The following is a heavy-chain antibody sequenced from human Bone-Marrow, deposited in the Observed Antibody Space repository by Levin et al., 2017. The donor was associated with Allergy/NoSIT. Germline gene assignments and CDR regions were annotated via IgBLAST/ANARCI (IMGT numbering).Heavy chain of an antibody. CDR1: GFNFTNAW. Sequence: SCVASGFNFTNAWMNWVRQAPGKGLEWVGRLKSISDGGTIDYAAPVKGRFIISRDDSKDTLYLQMNSLTVEDAAIYYCARDGAIFGGDNFSDYWGQGTPVTVSS. CDR3: ARDGAIFGGDNFSDY. J-gene: IGHJ4*02. V-gene: IGHV3-15*07. CDR2: LKSISDGGTI. D-gene: IGHD3-3*01.